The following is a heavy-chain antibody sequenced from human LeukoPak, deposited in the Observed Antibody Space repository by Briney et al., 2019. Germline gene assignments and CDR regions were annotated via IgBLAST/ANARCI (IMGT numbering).Heavy chain of an antibody. Sequence: GGSLRLSCAASGFTFSSYSMNWVRQAPGKGLEWVSSISSSSSYIYYADSVKGRFTISRDNAKNSLYLQMNSLRAEDTAVYYCARDSRYSSGWYGWYYFDYWGQGTLVTVSS. J-gene: IGHJ4*02. CDR1: GFTFSSYS. CDR3: ARDSRYSSGWYGWYYFDY. D-gene: IGHD6-19*01. V-gene: IGHV3-21*01. CDR2: ISSSSSYI.